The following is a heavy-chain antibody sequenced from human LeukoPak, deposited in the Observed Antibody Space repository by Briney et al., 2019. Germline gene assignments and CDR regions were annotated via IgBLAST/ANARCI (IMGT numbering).Heavy chain of an antibody. CDR3: ARHRPFDAFDI. V-gene: IGHV4-59*08. Sequence: SETLSLTCTVSGGSISSYYWSWIRQPPGKGLELIGYIYYSGSTNYNPSLKSRVTISVDTSKNQFSLKLSSVTAADTAVYYCARHRPFDAFDIWGQGTMDTVSS. CDR1: GGSISSYY. CDR2: IYYSGST. J-gene: IGHJ3*02.